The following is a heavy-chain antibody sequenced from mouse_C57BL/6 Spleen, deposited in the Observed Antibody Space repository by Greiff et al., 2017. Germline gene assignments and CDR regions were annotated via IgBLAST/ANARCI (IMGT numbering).Heavy chain of an antibody. D-gene: IGHD2-4*01. Sequence: VKLMESGPGLVQPSQSLSITCTVSGFSLTSYGVHWVRQSPGKGLEWLGVIWRGGSTDYNAAFMSRLSITKDNSKSQVFFKMNSLQADDTAIYYCAKEDDYDEGFDYWGQGTTLTVSS. CDR1: GFSLTSYG. CDR3: AKEDDYDEGFDY. V-gene: IGHV2-5*01. J-gene: IGHJ2*01. CDR2: IWRGGST.